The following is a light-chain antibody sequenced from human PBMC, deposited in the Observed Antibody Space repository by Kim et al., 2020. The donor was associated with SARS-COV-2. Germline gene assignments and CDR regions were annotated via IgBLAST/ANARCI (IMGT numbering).Light chain of an antibody. CDR1: RSIGTY. V-gene: IGKV1-39*01. CDR3: QQTYGTPNT. CDR2: DVS. Sequence: SASVGDRVTIPCRASRSIGTYLYWYQLKPQKTPRLLIYDVSNLQNGVPSRFSGSGSVTDSTLTISGLQPEDFATYYCQQTYGTPNTYSQGTKLEI. J-gene: IGKJ2*01.